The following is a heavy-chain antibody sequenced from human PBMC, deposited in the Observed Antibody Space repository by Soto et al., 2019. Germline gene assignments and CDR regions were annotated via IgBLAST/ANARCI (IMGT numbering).Heavy chain of an antibody. CDR1: GFTFSSYA. D-gene: IGHD1-1*01. CDR2: ISGSGGST. V-gene: IGHV3-23*01. Sequence: GGSLRLSCAASGFTFSSYAMSWVRQAPGKGLEWVSAISGSGGSTYYADSVKGRFTISRDNSKNTLYLQMNGLRAEDTAVYYCAKDNTKSPKAPEFDYWGKGTLVNVS. CDR3: AKDNTKSPKAPEFDY. J-gene: IGHJ4*02.